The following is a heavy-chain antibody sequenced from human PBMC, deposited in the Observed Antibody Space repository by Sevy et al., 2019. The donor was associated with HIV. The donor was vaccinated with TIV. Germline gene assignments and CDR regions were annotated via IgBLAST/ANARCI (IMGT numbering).Heavy chain of an antibody. D-gene: IGHD2-15*01. CDR3: ARSGRAYYYIYV. V-gene: IGHV3-23*01. Sequence: GSLRLSCAASGFTFSSYAMNWVRQAPGKGLEWVSVISGSGASAYFAGSVRGRLTISRDNSKNTLQMQMNSLRAKETAVYYCARSGRAYYYIYVWGKGTAVTVSS. CDR1: GFTFSSYA. CDR2: ISGSGASA. J-gene: IGHJ6*03.